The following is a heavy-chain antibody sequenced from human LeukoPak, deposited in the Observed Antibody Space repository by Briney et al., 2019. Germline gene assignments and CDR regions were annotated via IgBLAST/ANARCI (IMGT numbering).Heavy chain of an antibody. CDR2: ISGGSSYI. J-gene: IGHJ5*01. CDR3: AREDYDSSGYSTLKRFDP. CDR1: GFNFRSYG. Sequence: PGESLRLSCLASGFNFRSYGIHWVRQAPGKGLELVSSISGGSSYIFYAGSVQGRFTISRDNAKNSLDLQMNSLSAEDTAVYYCAREDYDSSGYSTLKRFDPWGQGTLVTVSS. D-gene: IGHD3-22*01. V-gene: IGHV3-21*06.